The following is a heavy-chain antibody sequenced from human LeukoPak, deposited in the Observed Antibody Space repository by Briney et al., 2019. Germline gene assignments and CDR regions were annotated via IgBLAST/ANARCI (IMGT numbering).Heavy chain of an antibody. CDR3: VRETTVTTTPKYWYFDL. Sequence: SETLSLTCTVSGGSISSSSYYWGWIRQPPGKGLEWIGSIYYSGSTYYNPSLKSRVTISVDTSKNQFSLKLSSVTAADTAVYYCVRETTVTTTPKYWYFDLWGRGTLVTVSS. J-gene: IGHJ2*01. CDR2: IYYSGST. CDR1: GGSISSSSYY. D-gene: IGHD4-17*01. V-gene: IGHV4-39*01.